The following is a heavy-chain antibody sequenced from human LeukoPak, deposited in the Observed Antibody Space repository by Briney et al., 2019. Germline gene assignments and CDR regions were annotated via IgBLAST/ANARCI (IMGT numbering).Heavy chain of an antibody. CDR2: ISAYNGNT. V-gene: IGHV1-18*01. CDR3: ARDRASTYYYDSSGYYYASDAFDI. CDR1: GYTFTSYG. D-gene: IGHD3-22*01. J-gene: IGHJ3*02. Sequence: ASVKVSCKASGYTFTSYGISWARQAPGQGLEWMGWISAYNGNTNYAQKLQGRVTMTTDTSTSTAYMELRSLRSDDTAVYYCARDRASTYYYDSSGYYYASDAFDIWGQGTMVTVSS.